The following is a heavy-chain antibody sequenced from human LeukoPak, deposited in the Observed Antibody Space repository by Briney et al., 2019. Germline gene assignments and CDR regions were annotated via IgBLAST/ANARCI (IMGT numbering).Heavy chain of an antibody. D-gene: IGHD3-22*01. CDR3: ARLAKGGYYDSSGYYPPRNAFDI. CDR1: GGSISSYY. CDR2: IYYSGST. Sequence: PSETLSLTCTVSGGSISSYYWSWIRQPPGKGLEWIGYIYYSGSTNYNPSLKSRVTISVDTSKNQFSLKLSSVTAADTAVYYCARLAKGGYYDSSGYYPPRNAFDIWGQGTMVTVSS. V-gene: IGHV4-59*08. J-gene: IGHJ3*02.